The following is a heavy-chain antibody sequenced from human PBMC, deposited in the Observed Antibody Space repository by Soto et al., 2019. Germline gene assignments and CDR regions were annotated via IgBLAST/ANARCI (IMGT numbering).Heavy chain of an antibody. CDR1: GGSFSGYY. D-gene: IGHD2-2*02. J-gene: IGHJ6*03. Sequence: SETLSLTCAVYGGSFSGYYWSWIRQPPGKGLEWIGEINHSGSTNYNPSLKSRVTISVDTSKNQFSLKLSFVTAADTAVYYCAREFFEVVVPAAISAYYYYYYMDVWGKGTTVTVSS. CDR2: INHSGST. V-gene: IGHV4-34*01. CDR3: AREFFEVVVPAAISAYYYYYYMDV.